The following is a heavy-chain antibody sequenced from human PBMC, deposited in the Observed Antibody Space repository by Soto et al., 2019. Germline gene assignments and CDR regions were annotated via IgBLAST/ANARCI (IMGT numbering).Heavy chain of an antibody. V-gene: IGHV5-10-1*01. Sequence: GESLKISCKGSGYSFTSDWISWVRQMPGKGLEWMGRIDPSDSYTNYSPSFQGHVTISADKSISTAYLQWSSLKASDTAMYYCASCSGGSCPNYYYYGREVWGRRTTVAV. D-gene: IGHD2-15*01. CDR1: GYSFTSDW. J-gene: IGHJ6*01. CDR2: IDPSDSYT. CDR3: ASCSGGSCPNYYYYGREV.